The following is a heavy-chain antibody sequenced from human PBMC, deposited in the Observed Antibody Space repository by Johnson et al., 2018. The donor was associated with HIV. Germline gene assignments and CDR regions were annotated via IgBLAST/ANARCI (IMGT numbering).Heavy chain of an antibody. CDR1: GFTVSSYY. CDR2: IYSGGSK. Sequence: MQLVESGGGLVQPGGSLRLSCAASGFTVSSYYMNWVRQAPGKGLEWVSVIYSGGSKYYADSVKGRFTISRDNSKNTLYLQINSLRAEDTAVYYCARGARGDLEWLLSGHAFDIWGQGTIVTVSS. D-gene: IGHD3-3*01. J-gene: IGHJ3*02. CDR3: ARGARGDLEWLLSGHAFDI. V-gene: IGHV3-66*01.